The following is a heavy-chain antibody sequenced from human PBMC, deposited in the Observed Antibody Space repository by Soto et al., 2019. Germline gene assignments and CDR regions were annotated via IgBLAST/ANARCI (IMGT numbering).Heavy chain of an antibody. J-gene: IGHJ4*02. CDR1: GGTFSSYT. Sequence: QVQLVQSGAEVKKPGSSVKVSCKASGGTFSSYTISWVRQAPGQGLEWMGRIIPIRGIANYAQKFPGRVTMTADKSTSTAYMEMRSLRSEDTAVYYCARDRGYSRYDASQGYFDYWGQGTLVTVSS. CDR3: ARDRGYSRYDASQGYFDY. CDR2: IIPIRGIA. D-gene: IGHD5-12*01. V-gene: IGHV1-69*08.